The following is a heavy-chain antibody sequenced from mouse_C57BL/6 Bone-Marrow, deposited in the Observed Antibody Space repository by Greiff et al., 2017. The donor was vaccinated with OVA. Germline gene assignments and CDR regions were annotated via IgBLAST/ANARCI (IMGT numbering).Heavy chain of an antibody. CDR2: IDPSDSYT. Sequence: VKLQQSGAELVMPGASVKLSCKASGYTFTSYWMHWVKQRPGQGLEWIGEIDPSDSYTNYNQKFKGKSTLTVDKSSSTAYMQLSSLTSEDSAVYYCARGYGSSYYAMDYWGQGTSVTVSS. J-gene: IGHJ4*01. CDR1: GYTFTSYW. D-gene: IGHD1-1*01. CDR3: ARGYGSSYYAMDY. V-gene: IGHV1-69*01.